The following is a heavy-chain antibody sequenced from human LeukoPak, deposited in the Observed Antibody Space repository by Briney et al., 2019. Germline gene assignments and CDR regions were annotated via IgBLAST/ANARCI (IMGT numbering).Heavy chain of an antibody. CDR2: IYYSGST. V-gene: IGHV4-59*12. Sequence: SETLSLTCTVSGGSISSYYWSWIRQPPGKGLEWIGYIYYSGSTNYNPSLKSRVTISVDTSKNQFSLQLNSVTPEDTAVYYCARELEVDTAMVPDYWGQGTLVTVSS. D-gene: IGHD5-18*01. J-gene: IGHJ4*02. CDR3: ARELEVDTAMVPDY. CDR1: GGSISSYY.